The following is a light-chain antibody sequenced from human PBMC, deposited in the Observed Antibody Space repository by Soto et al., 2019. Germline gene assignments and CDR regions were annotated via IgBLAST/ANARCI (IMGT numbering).Light chain of an antibody. CDR2: GAS. CDR1: QSVSSN. CDR3: QHYNSYSEA. V-gene: IGKV3-15*01. J-gene: IGKJ1*01. Sequence: EIVMTQSPATLSVSPGERATLSCRASQSVSSNLAWYQQKAGQAPRLLMYGASTRATGIPARFSGSESGTEFTLTISSLQSEDFATYYCQHYNSYSEAFGQGTKVDIK.